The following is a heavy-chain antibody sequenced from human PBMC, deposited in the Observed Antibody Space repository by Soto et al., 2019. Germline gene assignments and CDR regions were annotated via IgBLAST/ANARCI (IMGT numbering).Heavy chain of an antibody. CDR2: TYYTGST. D-gene: IGHD3-10*01. Sequence: QVQLQESGPRLVRPSGTLSLTCTISGGSFGTNYWSWIRQAPGKGLEWIGYTYYTGSTKYNPSLNSRATISVDTSNNQFSLTLNSAAAADTAVYYCATDSAGRGPFDPWGQGILVTVSS. V-gene: IGHV4-59*13. CDR1: GGSFGTNY. J-gene: IGHJ5*02. CDR3: ATDSAGRGPFDP.